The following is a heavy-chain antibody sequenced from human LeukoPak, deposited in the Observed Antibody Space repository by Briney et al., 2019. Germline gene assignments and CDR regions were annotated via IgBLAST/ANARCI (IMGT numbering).Heavy chain of an antibody. CDR1: GGSISSNSYY. Sequence: SETLSLTCAVSGGSISSNSYYWGWIRQPPGKGLEWIGSNSGSTYYNPSLKSRVTISVDTSKNQFSLKLSSVTAADTAVYYCARVTGYVMEDYFDYWGQGTLVTVSS. J-gene: IGHJ4*02. CDR2: NSGST. V-gene: IGHV4-39*01. CDR3: ARVTGYVMEDYFDY. D-gene: IGHD6-13*01.